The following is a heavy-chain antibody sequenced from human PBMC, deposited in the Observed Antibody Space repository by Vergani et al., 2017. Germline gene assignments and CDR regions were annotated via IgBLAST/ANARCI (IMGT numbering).Heavy chain of an antibody. CDR1: GASFSGYY. J-gene: IGHJ6*02. Sequence: QVQLQQWGAGLLKPSETLSLTCAVYGASFSGYYWSWIRQPPGKGLEWIGEINHSGSTNYNPSLKSRVTISVDTSKNQFSLKLSSVTAADTAVYYCARLLRYFDRGMDVWGQGTTVTVSS. D-gene: IGHD3-9*01. CDR2: INHSGST. V-gene: IGHV4-34*01. CDR3: ARLLRYFDRGMDV.